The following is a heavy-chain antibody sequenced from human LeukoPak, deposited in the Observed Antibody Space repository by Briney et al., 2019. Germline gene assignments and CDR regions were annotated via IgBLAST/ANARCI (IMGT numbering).Heavy chain of an antibody. CDR2: ISWNSGSI. J-gene: IGHJ6*02. Sequence: GRSLRLSCAASGFTFDDYAMHWVRQAPGKGLEWVSGISWNSGSIGYADSVKGRFTISRDNAKNSLYLQMNSLRAEDTALYYCAKDIWPGYGDYALGCMDVWGQGTTVTVSS. CDR3: AKDIWPGYGDYALGCMDV. CDR1: GFTFDDYA. V-gene: IGHV3-9*01. D-gene: IGHD4-17*01.